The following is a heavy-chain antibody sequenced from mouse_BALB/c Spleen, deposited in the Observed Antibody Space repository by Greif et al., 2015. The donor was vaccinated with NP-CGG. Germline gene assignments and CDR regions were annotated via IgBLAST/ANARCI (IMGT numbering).Heavy chain of an antibody. Sequence: EVMLVESGGDLVKPGGSLKLSCAASGFTFSSYGMSWVRQTPDKRLEWVATISSGGSYTYYPDSVKGRFTISRDNAKNTLYLQMSSLKSEDTAMYYCARQTYYYGSSSYWYFDVWGAGTTVTVSS. CDR3: ARQTYYYGSSSYWYFDV. D-gene: IGHD1-1*01. V-gene: IGHV5-6*02. CDR2: ISSGGSYT. J-gene: IGHJ1*01. CDR1: GFTFSSYG.